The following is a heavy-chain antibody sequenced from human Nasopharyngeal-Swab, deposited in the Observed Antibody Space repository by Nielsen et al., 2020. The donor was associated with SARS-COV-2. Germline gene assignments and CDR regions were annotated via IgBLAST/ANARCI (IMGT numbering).Heavy chain of an antibody. V-gene: IGHV3-48*02. D-gene: IGHD3-10*01. CDR3: ARDLKGSGSYYNPILDY. J-gene: IGHJ4*02. Sequence: WMRQRPGKGLEWVSYISSSSSTIYYADSVKGRFTISRDNAKNSLYLQMNSLRDEDTAVYYCARDLKGSGSYYNPILDYWGQGTLVTVSS. CDR2: ISSSSSTI.